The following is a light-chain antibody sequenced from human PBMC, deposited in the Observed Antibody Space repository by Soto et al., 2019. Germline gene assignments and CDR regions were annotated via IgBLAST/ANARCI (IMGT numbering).Light chain of an antibody. CDR1: QSISSY. CDR2: AAS. J-gene: IGKJ1*01. Sequence: DIQMTQSPSSLSASVGDRVTITCRASQSISSYLYWYQQKPGKAPKLLIYAASSLQSGVPTRFSGSGSGTDFTLTISSLQPEDFATYYCQQSYSTPQTFGQGTKVEIK. CDR3: QQSYSTPQT. V-gene: IGKV1-39*01.